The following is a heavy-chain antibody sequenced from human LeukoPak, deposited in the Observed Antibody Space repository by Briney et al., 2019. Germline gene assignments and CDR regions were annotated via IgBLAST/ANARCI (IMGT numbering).Heavy chain of an antibody. V-gene: IGHV1-2*07. J-gene: IGHJ4*02. D-gene: IGHD3-3*01. CDR3: ARGGLRFLEWLLWTGYFDY. CDR2: INTRNGNA. CDR1: GCTFTTYE. Sequence: ASVKVSCKASGCTFTTYEIIWVRQAPGQGLEWMGWINTRNGNANYAHQLQGRVTMTRDTSISTAYMELSRLRSDDTAVYYCARGGLRFLEWLLWTGYFDYWGQGTLVTVSS.